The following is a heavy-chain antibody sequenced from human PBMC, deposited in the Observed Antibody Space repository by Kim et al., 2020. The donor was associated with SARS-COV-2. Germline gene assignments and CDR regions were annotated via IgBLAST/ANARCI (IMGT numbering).Heavy chain of an antibody. J-gene: IGHJ6*02. V-gene: IGHV3-21*01. Sequence: GGSLRLSCAASGFTFSSYSMNWVRQAPGKGLEWVSSISSSSSYIYYADSVKGRFTISRDNAKNSLYLQMNSLRAEDTAVYYCARDKEAVAGYYDYYGMDVWGQGTTVTGSS. D-gene: IGHD6-19*01. CDR3: ARDKEAVAGYYDYYGMDV. CDR1: GFTFSSYS. CDR2: ISSSSSYI.